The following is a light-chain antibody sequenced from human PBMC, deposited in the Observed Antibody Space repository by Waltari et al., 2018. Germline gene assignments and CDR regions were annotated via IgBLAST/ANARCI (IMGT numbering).Light chain of an antibody. J-gene: IGLJ2*01. CDR1: SGIIVGTYG. CDR3: MIWHSSAVV. Sequence: QAVLTQPSSLSASPGASASLTCTFRSGIIVGTYGIYWYQHMAGSPPQYLLRYKSDSDKQQGSGVPSRFSGSKDASANAGILLISGLQSEDEADYYCMIWHSSAVVFGGGTKLTVL. CDR2: YKSDSDK. V-gene: IGLV5-45*02.